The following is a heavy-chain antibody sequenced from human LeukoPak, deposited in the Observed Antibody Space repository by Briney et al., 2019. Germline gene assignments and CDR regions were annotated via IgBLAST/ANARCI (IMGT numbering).Heavy chain of an antibody. Sequence: SETLSLTCSVSGYSFSTGYYWGWIREPPGKGLESIGSMYHSGSTYYNPSLKSRVTMSADTSKNQFSLKLNSVTAADTAVYYCARVLDYYGSGTRDFDYWGQGILVTVSS. D-gene: IGHD3-10*01. CDR1: GYSFSTGYY. CDR3: ARVLDYYGSGTRDFDY. CDR2: MYHSGST. J-gene: IGHJ4*02. V-gene: IGHV4-38-2*02.